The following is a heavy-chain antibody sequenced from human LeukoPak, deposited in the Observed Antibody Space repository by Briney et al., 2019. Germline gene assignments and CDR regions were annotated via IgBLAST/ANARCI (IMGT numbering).Heavy chain of an antibody. J-gene: IGHJ4*02. V-gene: IGHV1-2*02. CDR1: GYTFTGYY. CDR3: ARDVGEYCSSVSCYASDY. Sequence: GASVKVSCKASGYTFTGYYMHWVRQAPGQGLEWMGWINPSSGGTNYAQKFQGRVTMTRDTSIRTAYMELSRLRSDDTAVYYCARDVGEYCSSVSCYASDYWGQGTLVTVSS. D-gene: IGHD2-2*01. CDR2: INPSSGGT.